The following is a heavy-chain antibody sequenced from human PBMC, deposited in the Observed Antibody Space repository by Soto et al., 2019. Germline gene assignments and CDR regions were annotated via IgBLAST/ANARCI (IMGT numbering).Heavy chain of an antibody. Sequence: ESGPTLVNPTETLTLTCTVSGFSLSNARMGVSWIRQPPGKALEWLAHIFSNDEKSYSTSLKSRLTISKDTSKSQVVLTMTNMDPVDTATYYCARLIAARPISPFDPWGQGTLVTVSS. CDR2: IFSNDEK. D-gene: IGHD6-6*01. J-gene: IGHJ5*02. CDR1: GFSLSNARMG. V-gene: IGHV2-26*01. CDR3: ARLIAARPISPFDP.